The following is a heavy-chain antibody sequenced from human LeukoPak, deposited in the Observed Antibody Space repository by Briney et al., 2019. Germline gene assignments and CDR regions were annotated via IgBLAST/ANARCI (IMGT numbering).Heavy chain of an antibody. D-gene: IGHD2-15*01. J-gene: IGHJ6*02. CDR2: INHSGST. CDR3: SCRDYYYYGMDA. V-gene: IGHV4-34*03. Sequence: SETLSLTCAVYGGSFSGYYWSWIRQPPGKGLEWIGEINHSGSTNYNPSLKSRVTISVDTSKNQFSLKLSSVTAADTAVYYCSCRDYYYYGMDAWGQGTTVTVSS. CDR1: GGSFSGYY.